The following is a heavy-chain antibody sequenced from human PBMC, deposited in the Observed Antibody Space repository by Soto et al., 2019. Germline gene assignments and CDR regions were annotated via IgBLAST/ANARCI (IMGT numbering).Heavy chain of an antibody. D-gene: IGHD4-17*01. V-gene: IGHV1-18*01. Sequence: QVQLVQSGAEVKKPGASVKVSCKASGYTFTSYGISWVRQAPGQGLEWMGWISAYNGNTNYAQKLQGRVTXXAXTXXSTAYMELRSLRSDDTAVYYCARWVGGDYDDAFDIWGQGTMVTVSS. CDR1: GYTFTSYG. CDR2: ISAYNGNT. J-gene: IGHJ3*02. CDR3: ARWVGGDYDDAFDI.